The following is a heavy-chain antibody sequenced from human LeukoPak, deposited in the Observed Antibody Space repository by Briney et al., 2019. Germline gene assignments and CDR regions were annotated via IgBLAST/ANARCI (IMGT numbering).Heavy chain of an antibody. J-gene: IGHJ5*02. CDR1: GFTFSSYA. CDR2: ISGSGGST. CDR3: ARHLVPGNYDFWSGPRFDP. Sequence: GGSLRLSCAASGFTFSSYAMSWVRQAPGKGLEWVSAISGSGGSTYYADSVKGRFTISRDNSKNTLYLQMNSLRAEDTAVYYCARHLVPGNYDFWSGPRFDPWGQGTLVTVSS. V-gene: IGHV3-23*01. D-gene: IGHD3-3*01.